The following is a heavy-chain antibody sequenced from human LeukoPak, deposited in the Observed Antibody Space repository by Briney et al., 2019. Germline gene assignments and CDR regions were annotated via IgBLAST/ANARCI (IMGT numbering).Heavy chain of an antibody. Sequence: GRSLRLSCAASGFTFDDYAMHWVRQAPGKGLEWVSGISWNSGNIGYADSVKGRSTISRDNAKNSLYLQMNSLRAEDTALYYCAKSLGSYYYAFDIWGQGTMVTVSS. D-gene: IGHD1-26*01. J-gene: IGHJ3*02. CDR2: ISWNSGNI. CDR3: AKSLGSYYYAFDI. V-gene: IGHV3-9*01. CDR1: GFTFDDYA.